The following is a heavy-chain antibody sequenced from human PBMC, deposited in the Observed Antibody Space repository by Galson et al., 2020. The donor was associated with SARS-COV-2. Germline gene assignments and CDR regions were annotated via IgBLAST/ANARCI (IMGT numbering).Heavy chain of an antibody. CDR1: GFTFSSYG. CDR2: IWYDGSNK. CDR3: AKDGCSSTSWSGCLD. J-gene: IGHJ4*01. Sequence: RESLKISCAASGFTFSSYGMHWVRQAPGKGLEWVAVIWYDGSNKYYADSVKGRFTISRDNSKNTLYLQMNSLRAEDTAVYYCAKDGCSSTSWSGCLDWGQEPWSPSPQ. D-gene: IGHD2-2*01. V-gene: IGHV3-33*06.